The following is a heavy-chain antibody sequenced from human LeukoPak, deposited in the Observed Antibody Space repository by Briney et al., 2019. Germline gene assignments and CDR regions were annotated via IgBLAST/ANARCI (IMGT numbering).Heavy chain of an antibody. CDR1: GFTFSSYW. D-gene: IGHD5-18*01. Sequence: GSLRLSCAASGFTFSSYWMSWVRQAPGKGLEWVANIKKDGSEKYYVDSVKGRFTISRDNAKTSLYLQMNSLRAEDTAVYYCARDLSGVTGYTYGRGIDYWGQGTLVTVSS. J-gene: IGHJ4*02. CDR3: ARDLSGVTGYTYGRGIDY. CDR2: IKKDGSEK. V-gene: IGHV3-7*01.